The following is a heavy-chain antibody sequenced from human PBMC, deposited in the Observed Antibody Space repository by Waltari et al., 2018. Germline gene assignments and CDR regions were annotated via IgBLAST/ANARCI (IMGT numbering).Heavy chain of an antibody. CDR3: ARKGVGSGYSLDY. Sequence: QVQLQESGPGLVKPSETLSLTCAVYGGSFSGYYWSWIRQPPGKGLEWIGEINHSGSTNYNPSLKSRVTISVDTSKNQFSLKLSSVTAADTAVYYCARKGVGSGYSLDYWGQGTLVTVSS. J-gene: IGHJ4*02. CDR1: GGSFSGYY. CDR2: INHSGST. D-gene: IGHD3-3*01. V-gene: IGHV4-34*01.